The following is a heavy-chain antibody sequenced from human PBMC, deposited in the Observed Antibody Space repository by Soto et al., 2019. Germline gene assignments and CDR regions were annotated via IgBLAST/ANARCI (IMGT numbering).Heavy chain of an antibody. CDR2: ISYSGYT. V-gene: IGHV4-61*05. Sequence: PSETLSLTCTVSGGSISSISNHYCSWIRQPPGKGLEWIGYISYSGYTSYNPSLKSRVIISVDTSKNQFSLKLSSVTAADTAVYYCARAGGVRSNWFDPWGQGTLVTVSS. CDR3: ARAGGVRSNWFDP. J-gene: IGHJ5*02. CDR1: GGSISSISNHY. D-gene: IGHD3-10*01.